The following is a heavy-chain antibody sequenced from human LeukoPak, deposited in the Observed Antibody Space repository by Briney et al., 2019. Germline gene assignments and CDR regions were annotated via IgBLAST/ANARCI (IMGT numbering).Heavy chain of an antibody. D-gene: IGHD6-13*01. CDR3: ARDRWQQHMFDP. V-gene: IGHV1-3*01. CDR1: GYTFTSYA. CDR2: INAGNGNT. J-gene: IGHJ5*02. Sequence: ASVKVSCMASGYTFTSYAMHWVRQAPGQRLEWMGWINAGNGNTKYSQKFQGRVTITRDTSASTAYMELSSLRSEDTAVYYCARDRWQQHMFDPWGQGTLVTVSS.